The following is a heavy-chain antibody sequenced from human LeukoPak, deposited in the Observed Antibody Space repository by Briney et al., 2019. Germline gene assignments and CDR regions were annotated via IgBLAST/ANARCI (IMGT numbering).Heavy chain of an antibody. CDR3: ARDLRGDYGAFDI. D-gene: IGHD4-17*01. CDR1: GDSIRSDY. CDR2: VYYTGST. V-gene: IGHV4-59*01. Sequence: SETLSLTYTVSGDSIRSDYWSWIRQPPGKGLERIGRVYYTGSTNYNPSLISRVSMSVDTSKNQFSLKLSSVNDAGTAVYYCARDLRGDYGAFDIWGQGTMVTVSS. J-gene: IGHJ3*02.